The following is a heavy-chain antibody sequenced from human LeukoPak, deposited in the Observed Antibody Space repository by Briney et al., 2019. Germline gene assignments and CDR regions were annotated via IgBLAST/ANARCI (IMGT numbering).Heavy chain of an antibody. CDR2: IIPIFGTA. CDR1: GGTFSSYA. D-gene: IGHD1-1*01. V-gene: IGHV1-69*13. Sequence: SVKVSCKASGGTFSSYAISWVRQAPRQGLEWMGGIIPIFGTANYAQKFQGRVTITADESTSTAYMELSSLRSEDTAVYYCARDHVQLEPRYYYYGMDVWGQGTTVTVSS. CDR3: ARDHVQLEPRYYYYGMDV. J-gene: IGHJ6*02.